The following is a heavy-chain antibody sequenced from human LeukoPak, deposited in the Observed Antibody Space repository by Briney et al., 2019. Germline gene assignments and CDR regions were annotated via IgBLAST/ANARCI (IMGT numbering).Heavy chain of an antibody. Sequence: GGSLRLSCAASGFTFSSYAMHWVRQAPGKGLEWVAVISYDGSNKYYADSVKGRFTISRDNSKNTLYLQMNSLRAEDTAVYYCASLVGATVGDAFDIWGQGTMVTVSS. CDR1: GFTFSSYA. CDR2: ISYDGSNK. J-gene: IGHJ3*02. D-gene: IGHD1-26*01. V-gene: IGHV3-30-3*01. CDR3: ASLVGATVGDAFDI.